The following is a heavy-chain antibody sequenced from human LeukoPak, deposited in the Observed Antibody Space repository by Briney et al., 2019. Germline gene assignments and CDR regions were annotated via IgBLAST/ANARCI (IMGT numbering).Heavy chain of an antibody. V-gene: IGHV3-20*01. Sequence: GGSLRLSCAASGFTFDDYGMSWVRQAPGKGLEWVSGINWNGGSTGYADSVKGRFTISRDNAKNSLYLQMNSLRAEDTALYHCARVFRGANYDFWSGYYKRAFDIWGQGTMVTVSS. CDR2: INWNGGST. CDR1: GFTFDDYG. D-gene: IGHD3-3*01. J-gene: IGHJ3*02. CDR3: ARVFRGANYDFWSGYYKRAFDI.